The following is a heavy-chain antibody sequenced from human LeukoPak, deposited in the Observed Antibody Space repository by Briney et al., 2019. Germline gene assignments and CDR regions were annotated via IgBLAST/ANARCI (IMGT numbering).Heavy chain of an antibody. D-gene: IGHD3-3*01. V-gene: IGHV1-18*01. J-gene: IGHJ4*02. CDR1: GYTFTSYG. CDR3: AREQYYDFWSGFLDY. Sequence: ASVKVSCKASGYTFTSYGMSWVRQAPGQGLEWMGWISAYNGNTNYAQKLQGRVTVTTDTSTSTAYMELRSLRSDDTAVYYCAREQYYDFWSGFLDYWGQGTLVTVSS. CDR2: ISAYNGNT.